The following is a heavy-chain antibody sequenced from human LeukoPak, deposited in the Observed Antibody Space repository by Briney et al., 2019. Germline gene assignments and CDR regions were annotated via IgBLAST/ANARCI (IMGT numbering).Heavy chain of an antibody. CDR2: IDRSGST. D-gene: IGHD6-19*01. CDR3: ARPPVRAVAGGDY. Sequence: SETLSLTCAVYGGSFSGYSWTWIRQPPGKGLEWIGEIDRSGSTNYNPALKSRLTISVDTSKNQFSLKLSSVTAADTAVYYCARPPVRAVAGGDYWGQGTLVTVSS. CDR1: GGSFSGYS. J-gene: IGHJ4*02. V-gene: IGHV4-34*01.